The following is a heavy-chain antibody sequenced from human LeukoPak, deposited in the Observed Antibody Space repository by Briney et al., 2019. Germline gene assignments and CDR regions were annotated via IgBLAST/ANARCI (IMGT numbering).Heavy chain of an antibody. Sequence: SETLSLTCTVSGGSISSYYWSWIRQPPGKGLEWIGYIYYSGSTNYNPSLKSRVTISVDTSKNQFSLKLSSVTAADTAVYYCASAGYYDSSGYYRWGQGTLVTVSS. CDR2: IYYSGST. CDR1: GGSISSYY. CDR3: ASAGYYDSSGYYR. V-gene: IGHV4-59*01. D-gene: IGHD3-22*01. J-gene: IGHJ4*02.